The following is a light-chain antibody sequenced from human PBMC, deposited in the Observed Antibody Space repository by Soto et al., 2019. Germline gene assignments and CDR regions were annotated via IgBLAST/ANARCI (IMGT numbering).Light chain of an antibody. V-gene: IGLV2-23*01. CDR3: CSYAGGSTYV. CDR1: SSDVGGYNL. J-gene: IGLJ1*01. CDR2: EGS. Sequence: QSVLTQPASVSGAPGQSIAISCTGTSSDVGGYNLVSWYQQHPGKAPKLMISEGSKRPSGVSSRFSGTKSGNKASLTISGLQAEDEADYYCCSYAGGSTYVFGTGNKVTVL.